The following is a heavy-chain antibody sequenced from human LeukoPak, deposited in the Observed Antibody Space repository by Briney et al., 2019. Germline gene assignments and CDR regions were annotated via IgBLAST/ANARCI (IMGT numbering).Heavy chain of an antibody. V-gene: IGHV4-59*01. D-gene: IGHD4-17*01. CDR2: IYYSGST. CDR3: ARDVYGDYDWFDP. CDR1: GGSISSYY. J-gene: IGHJ5*02. Sequence: SETLPLTCTVSGGSISSYYWSWIRQPPGKGLEWIGYIYYSGSTNYNPSLKSRVTISVDTSKNQFSLKLSSVTAADTAVYYCARDVYGDYDWFDPWGQGTLVTVSS.